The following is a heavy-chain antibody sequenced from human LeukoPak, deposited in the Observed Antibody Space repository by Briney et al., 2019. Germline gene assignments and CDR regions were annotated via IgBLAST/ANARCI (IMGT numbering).Heavy chain of an antibody. Sequence: PSETLSLTCTVSGGSISSYYWSWIRQPPGKGLEWIGYIYYSGSTNYNPSLKSRVTISVDTSKNQFSLKLSSVTAADTAVYYCARVFGSGYYYVYNWFDPWGQGTLVTVSS. CDR1: GGSISSYY. D-gene: IGHD3-22*01. V-gene: IGHV4-59*08. CDR3: ARVFGSGYYYVYNWFDP. J-gene: IGHJ5*02. CDR2: IYYSGST.